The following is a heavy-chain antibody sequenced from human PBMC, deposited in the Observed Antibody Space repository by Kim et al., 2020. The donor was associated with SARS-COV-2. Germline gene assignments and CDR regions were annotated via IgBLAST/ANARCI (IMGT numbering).Heavy chain of an antibody. CDR1: GFTLSNYW. D-gene: IGHD6-13*01. CDR3: ARGYSSSWYWAFDI. CDR2: IGTAGDT. V-gene: IGHV3-13*01. J-gene: IGHJ3*02. Sequence: GGSLRLSCAASGFTLSNYWMHWVRQAPGKGLEWVSAIGTAGDTYYPGSVKGRFTISRENAKNSLYLQMNSLRAGDTAVYYCARGYSSSWYWAFDIWGQGT.